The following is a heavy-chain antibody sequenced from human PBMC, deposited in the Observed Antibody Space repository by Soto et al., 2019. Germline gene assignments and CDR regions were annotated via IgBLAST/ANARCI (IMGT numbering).Heavy chain of an antibody. CDR1: GYTFTRYG. V-gene: IGHV1-18*01. J-gene: IGHJ6*02. CDR2: ISGYNGDT. Sequence: ASVKVSCKASGYTFTRYGISWVRQAPGQGLEWMGWISGYNGDTNYAQRFQGRVTMTIDTSTSTAYMELRSLTSDDTAVYYCAKNGQPPYYYYGMDVWGQGTSVTVSS. D-gene: IGHD2-8*01. CDR3: AKNGQPPYYYYGMDV.